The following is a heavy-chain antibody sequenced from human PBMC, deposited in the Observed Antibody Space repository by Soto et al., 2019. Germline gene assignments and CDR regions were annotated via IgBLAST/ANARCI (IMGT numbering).Heavy chain of an antibody. CDR1: GYSFTSYW. D-gene: IGHD6-19*01. J-gene: IGHJ3*02. Sequence: PGESLKISCKGSGYSFTSYWIGWVRQMPGKGLEWMGIIYPGDSDTRYSPSFQGQVTISADKSISTAYLQWSSLKASDTAMYYCASTTYSSGWYGDAFDIWGQGTMVTVSS. V-gene: IGHV5-51*01. CDR2: IYPGDSDT. CDR3: ASTTYSSGWYGDAFDI.